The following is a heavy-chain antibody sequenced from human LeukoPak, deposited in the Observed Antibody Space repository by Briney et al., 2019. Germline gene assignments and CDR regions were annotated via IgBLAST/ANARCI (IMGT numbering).Heavy chain of an antibody. Sequence: GGSLRLSCAASGFTFSSYSMNWVRQAPGKGLEWVSAISGSGGSTYYADSVKGRFTISRDNSKNTLYLQMNSLRAEDTAVYYCAMGGALGYCSGGSCYGGFDYWGQGTLVTVSS. V-gene: IGHV3-23*01. D-gene: IGHD2-15*01. CDR1: GFTFSSYS. CDR3: AMGGALGYCSGGSCYGGFDY. J-gene: IGHJ4*02. CDR2: ISGSGGST.